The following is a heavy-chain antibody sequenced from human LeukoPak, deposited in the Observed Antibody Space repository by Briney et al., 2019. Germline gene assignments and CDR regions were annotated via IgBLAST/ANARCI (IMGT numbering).Heavy chain of an antibody. CDR1: GYTFTSYD. CDR3: ARGAPTASGWYVGY. V-gene: IGHV1-8*03. CDR2: MNPNSGNT. J-gene: IGHJ4*02. Sequence: ALVKVSCKASGYTFTSYDINWVRQATGQGLEWMGWMNPNSGNTGYAQKFQGRVTITRNTSISTAYMELSSLRSEDTAVYYCARGAPTASGWYVGYWGQGTLVTVSS. D-gene: IGHD6-19*01.